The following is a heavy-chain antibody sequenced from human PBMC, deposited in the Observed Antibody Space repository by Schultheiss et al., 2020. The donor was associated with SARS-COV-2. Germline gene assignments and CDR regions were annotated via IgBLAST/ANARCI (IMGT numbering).Heavy chain of an antibody. J-gene: IGHJ3*02. CDR2: IKSKTDGGTT. D-gene: IGHD3-10*01. CDR3: TTNYYGSGSYYSHAFDI. CDR1: GFTFSSYA. Sequence: GGSLRLSCAASGFTFSSYAMSWVRQAPGKGLEWVGRIKSKTDGGTTDYAAPVKGRFTISRDDSKNTLYLQMNSLKTEDTAVYYCTTNYYGSGSYYSHAFDIWGQGTMVTVSS. V-gene: IGHV3-15*01.